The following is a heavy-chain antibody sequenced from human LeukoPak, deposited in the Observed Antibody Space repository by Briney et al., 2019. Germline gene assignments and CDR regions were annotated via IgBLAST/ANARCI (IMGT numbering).Heavy chain of an antibody. V-gene: IGHV1-2*02. CDR3: ARVRYSDSSVLTRKRSYYFDY. J-gene: IGHJ4*02. Sequence: ASVKVSCKASGYTFTSYGISWVRQAPGQGPEWMGWINPNSGGTNYAQKFQGRVTMTRDTSISTAYMELSRLRSDDTAVYYCARVRYSDSSVLTRKRSYYFDYWGQGTLVTVSS. CDR2: INPNSGGT. D-gene: IGHD3-22*01. CDR1: GYTFTSYG.